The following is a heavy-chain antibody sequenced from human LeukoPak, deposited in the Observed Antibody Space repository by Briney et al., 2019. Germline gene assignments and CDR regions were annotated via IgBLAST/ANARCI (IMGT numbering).Heavy chain of an antibody. V-gene: IGHV4-38-2*02. J-gene: IGHJ6*02. Sequence: SETLSLTCTVSGYSISSGYYWGWIRQPPGKGLEWIGSTYHSGSTYYNPSLKSRVTISVDKSKNQFSLKLSSVTAADTAVYYCAREQARYYYYYGMDVWGQGTTVTVSS. CDR1: GYSISSGYY. CDR2: TYHSGST. CDR3: AREQARYYYYYGMDV.